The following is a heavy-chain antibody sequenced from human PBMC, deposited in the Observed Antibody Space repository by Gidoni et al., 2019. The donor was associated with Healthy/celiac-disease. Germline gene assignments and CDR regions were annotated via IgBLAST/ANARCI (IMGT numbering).Heavy chain of an antibody. CDR2: ISSSSSYI. Sequence: EVQLVESGGGLVKPGGYLRLSCAASGFTFSSYSMNWVRQAPGKGLEWVSSISSSSSYIYYADSVKGRFTISRDNAKNSLYLQMNSLRAEDTAVYYCARSDTAMVVGYFDLWGRGTLVTVSS. D-gene: IGHD5-18*01. CDR3: ARSDTAMVVGYFDL. CDR1: GFTFSSYS. V-gene: IGHV3-21*01. J-gene: IGHJ2*01.